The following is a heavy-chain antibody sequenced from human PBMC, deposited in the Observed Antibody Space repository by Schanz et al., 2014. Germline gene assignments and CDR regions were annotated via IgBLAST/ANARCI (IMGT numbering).Heavy chain of an antibody. CDR2: INGNGGIT. J-gene: IGHJ4*02. D-gene: IGHD6-6*01. Sequence: EVQLVESGGGLVQPRGSLRLSCAASGFTFSIYGMSWVRQAPGKGLEWVSAINGNGGITYYADPVKGRFTISRDNAKNSLYLQMNSLRAEDTAVYYCVPMSIAAHWGQGTLXTVSS. CDR1: GFTFSIYG. V-gene: IGHV3-23*04. CDR3: VPMSIAAH.